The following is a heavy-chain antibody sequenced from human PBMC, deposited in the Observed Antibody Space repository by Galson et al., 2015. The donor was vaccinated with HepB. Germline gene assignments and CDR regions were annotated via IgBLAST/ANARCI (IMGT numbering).Heavy chain of an antibody. V-gene: IGHV4-39*07. J-gene: IGHJ4*02. CDR2: VYYSGST. Sequence: LSLTCTVSGGSISSSSYYWGWLRQPPGKGLEWIGSVYYSGSTYYNPSLKSRVTISVDTSKNQFSLKLGSVTAADTTVYYCARQLVALWFGELLSGFDYWGQGTLVTVSS. CDR1: GGSISSSSYY. D-gene: IGHD3-10*01. CDR3: ARQLVALWFGELLSGFDY.